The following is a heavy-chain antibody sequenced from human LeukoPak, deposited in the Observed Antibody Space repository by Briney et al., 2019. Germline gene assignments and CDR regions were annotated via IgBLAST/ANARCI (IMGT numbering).Heavy chain of an antibody. CDR3: ARDRVTTVFWFDP. V-gene: IGHV3-30*19. CDR1: GFTFSSYG. CDR2: ISYDGSNK. Sequence: GGSLRLSCAASGFTFSSYGMHWVRQAPGKGLEWVAVISYDGSNKYYADSVKGRFTISRDNSKNTLYLQMNSLRAEDTAVYYCARDRVTTVFWFDPWGQGTLVTVSS. D-gene: IGHD4-17*01. J-gene: IGHJ5*02.